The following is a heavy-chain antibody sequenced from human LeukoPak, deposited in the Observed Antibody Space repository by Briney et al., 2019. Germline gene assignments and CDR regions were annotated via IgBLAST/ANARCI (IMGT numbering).Heavy chain of an antibody. V-gene: IGHV1-18*01. CDR2: VSPYSHNT. J-gene: IGHJ6*03. D-gene: IGHD1-26*01. CDR1: GYTFISYG. Sequence: ASVKVSCKASGYTFISYGISWVRQAPGQGLEWMGWVSPYSHNTNYVEKIQGRVTMTTDTSANTAYMELSRLRSDDTAVYYCARDARGGARRGYYYYYYMDVWGKGTTVTVSS. CDR3: ARDARGGARRGYYYYYYMDV.